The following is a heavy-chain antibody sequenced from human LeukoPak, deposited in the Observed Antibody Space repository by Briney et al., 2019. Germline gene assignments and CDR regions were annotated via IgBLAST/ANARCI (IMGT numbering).Heavy chain of an antibody. V-gene: IGHV4-61*02. J-gene: IGHJ5*02. CDR2: IYTSGST. Sequence: SETLSLTCTVSGGSISSGSYYWSWIRQPAGKGLEWIGRIYTSGSTNYNPSLKSRVTISVDTSKNQFSLKLSSVTAADTAVYYCARVRPRNWNYEPWGQGTLVTVSS. D-gene: IGHD1-7*01. CDR3: ARVRPRNWNYEP. CDR1: GGSISSGSYY.